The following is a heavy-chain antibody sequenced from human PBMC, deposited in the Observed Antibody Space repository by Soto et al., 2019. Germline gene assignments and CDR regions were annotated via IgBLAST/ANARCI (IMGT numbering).Heavy chain of an antibody. CDR1: GFTFSSYG. D-gene: IGHD2-2*01. CDR3: ARDLLVPAPGGMDV. J-gene: IGHJ6*02. CDR2: IWYDGSNK. V-gene: IGHV3-33*01. Sequence: GGSLRLSCAASGFTFSSYGMHWVRQAPGKGLEWVAVIWYDGSNKYYADSVKGRFTISRDNSKNTLYLQMNSLRAEDTAVYYCARDLLVPAPGGMDVWGQGTTVTVSS.